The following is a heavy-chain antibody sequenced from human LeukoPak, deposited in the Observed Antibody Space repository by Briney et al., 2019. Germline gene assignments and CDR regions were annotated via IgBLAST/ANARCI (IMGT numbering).Heavy chain of an antibody. Sequence: GESLKISCKGSGYSFTSYWIGWVRQMPGKGLEWMGNIYPGDSETRSSPSFQGQVTISVDKSISTAYLQWSGLKASDSAMYYCARISGVSNGEYQGDYYYYGMDVWGQGTTVAVPS. J-gene: IGHJ6*02. V-gene: IGHV5-51*01. CDR2: IYPGDSET. D-gene: IGHD3-10*01. CDR3: ARISGVSNGEYQGDYYYYGMDV. CDR1: GYSFTSYW.